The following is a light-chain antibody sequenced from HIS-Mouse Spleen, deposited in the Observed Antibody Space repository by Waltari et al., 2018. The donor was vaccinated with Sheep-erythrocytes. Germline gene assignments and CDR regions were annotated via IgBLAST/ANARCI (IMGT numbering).Light chain of an antibody. V-gene: IGLV2-23*01. CDR3: CSYAGSSTPWV. CDR2: GGS. J-gene: IGLJ3*02. Sequence: QSALTQPASVSGSPGQSITISCTGTSSDVGSYNLVSWYQQHPGKAPKLQIYGGSKRPSVVSNRFSGSKSGNTASLTISGIQAEDEAGYYCCSYAGSSTPWVFGGGTKLTVL. CDR1: SSDVGSYNL.